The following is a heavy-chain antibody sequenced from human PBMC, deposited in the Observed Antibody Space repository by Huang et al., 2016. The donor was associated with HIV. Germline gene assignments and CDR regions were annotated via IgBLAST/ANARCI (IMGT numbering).Heavy chain of an antibody. D-gene: IGHD3-3*01. J-gene: IGHJ2*01. CDR1: GGSINTGRYY. V-gene: IGHV4-39*01. Sequence: QMRFQESGPGLVKPSGTLSLTCNVSGGSINTGRYYWGWIRQPPGKGLEWVGSLSSTGKMHYVPSLNGRLTISADTSKNQFSLNLSSVTAADTAIYYCARNHDFWRGRMFAISYFDVWGRGTLVTVAS. CDR2: LSSTGKM. CDR3: ARNHDFWRGRMFAISYFDV.